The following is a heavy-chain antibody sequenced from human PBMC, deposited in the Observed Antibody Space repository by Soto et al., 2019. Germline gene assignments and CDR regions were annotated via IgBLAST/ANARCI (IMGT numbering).Heavy chain of an antibody. D-gene: IGHD6-19*01. J-gene: IGHJ4*02. CDR2: INSDGSST. V-gene: IGHV3-74*01. CDR1: GCTVISYR. Sequence: EVQLLESGGGLVQPGCSLRLYCAASGCTVISYRRHWVRQAPGMGLLWVSRINSDGSSTSYADSVKGRFTISRDNAKNTLYRQMNSLRAEDTAVYSCAVAVAGPTAIGYWGQGTLVTVSS. CDR3: AVAVAGPTAIGY.